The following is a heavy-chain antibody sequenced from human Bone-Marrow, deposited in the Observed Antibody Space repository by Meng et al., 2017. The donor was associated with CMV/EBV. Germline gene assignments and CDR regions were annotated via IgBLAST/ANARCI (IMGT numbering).Heavy chain of an antibody. Sequence: SVKVSCKASGGTFSSYTISWVRQAPGQGLEWMGRIIPILGIANYAQKFQGRVTITADKSTSTAYMELSSLRSEDTAVYYCARGAVAGFGLYYYDLEKFDYWGQGTLVTSPQ. V-gene: IGHV1-69*02. CDR1: GGTFSSYT. CDR3: ARGAVAGFGLYYYDLEKFDY. J-gene: IGHJ4*02. D-gene: IGHD3-22*01. CDR2: IIPILGIA.